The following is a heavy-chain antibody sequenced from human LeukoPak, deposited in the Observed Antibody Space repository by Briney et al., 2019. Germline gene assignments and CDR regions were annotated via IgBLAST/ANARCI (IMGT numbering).Heavy chain of an antibody. CDR3: ATIPLTYYYDSSGPETADY. V-gene: IGHV1-18*01. Sequence: ASVKVSCKASGYTFTSYGISWVRQAPGQGLEWMGWISAYNGNTNYAQKLQGRVTMTTDTSTSTAYMELRSLRSEDTAVYYCATIPLTYYYDSSGPETADYWGQGTLVTVSS. J-gene: IGHJ4*02. D-gene: IGHD3-22*01. CDR1: GYTFTSYG. CDR2: ISAYNGNT.